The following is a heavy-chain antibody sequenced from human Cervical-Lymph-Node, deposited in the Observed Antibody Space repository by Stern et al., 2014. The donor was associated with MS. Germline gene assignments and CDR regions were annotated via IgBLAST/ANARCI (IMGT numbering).Heavy chain of an antibody. CDR2: INYNGGSV. V-gene: IGHV1-46*01. CDR3: ARDKLHSDSYGMDI. D-gene: IGHD2-21*01. CDR1: GYPFTNYY. J-gene: IGHJ6*02. Sequence: VQLVESGAEMQKPGASVKLSCKASGYPFTNYYVHWVRQAPGHGLEWIGIINYNGGSVKYSQNFQGRVTRTSDTSTSTVSMELRSLRFDDTAVYYCARDKLHSDSYGMDIWGQGTTVPVSS.